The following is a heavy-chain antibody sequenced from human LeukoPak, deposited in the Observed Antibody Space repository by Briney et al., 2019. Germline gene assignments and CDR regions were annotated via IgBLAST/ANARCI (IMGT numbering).Heavy chain of an antibody. CDR3: ASSSYGDYTFDY. D-gene: IGHD4-17*01. CDR2: IYSGGST. V-gene: IGHV3-53*01. CDR1: GFTVSSNY. J-gene: IGHJ4*02. Sequence: GSLRLSRAASGFTVSSNYMSWVRQAPGKGLEWVSVIYSGGSTYYADSVKGRFTISRDNSKNTLYLQMNSLRAEDTAVYYCASSSYGDYTFDYWGQGTLVTVSS.